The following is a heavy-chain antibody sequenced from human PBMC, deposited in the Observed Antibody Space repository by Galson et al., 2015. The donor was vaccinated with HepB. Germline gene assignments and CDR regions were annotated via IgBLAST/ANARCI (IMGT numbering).Heavy chain of an antibody. CDR2: ISYDGDKK. D-gene: IGHD6-19*01. CDR1: GFTFSNYA. V-gene: IGHV3-30*04. Sequence: SLRLSCAASGFTFSNYAIHWVRQAPGKGLEWVAGISYDGDKKYYADSVRGRFTISRDNSKNTLYLQMNSLRAEDTAVYYSARDPVDYSSGWTYYFDYWGQGTLVTVSS. J-gene: IGHJ4*02. CDR3: ARDPVDYSSGWTYYFDY.